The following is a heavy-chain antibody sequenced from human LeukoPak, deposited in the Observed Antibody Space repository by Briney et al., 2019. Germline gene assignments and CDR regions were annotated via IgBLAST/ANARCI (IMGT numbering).Heavy chain of an antibody. Sequence: GVSVKVSCKASGYTFTYRYLHWVRQAPGQGLEWMGRINPNSGGTNYAQKFQGRVTMTRDTSISTAYMELSRLRSDDTAVYYCAIEYSSSANFDYWGQGTLVTVSS. V-gene: IGHV1-2*06. CDR1: GYTFTYRY. D-gene: IGHD6-6*01. J-gene: IGHJ4*02. CDR3: AIEYSSSANFDY. CDR2: INPNSGGT.